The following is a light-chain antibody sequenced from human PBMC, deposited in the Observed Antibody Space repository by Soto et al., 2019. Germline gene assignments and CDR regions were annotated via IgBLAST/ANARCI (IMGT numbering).Light chain of an antibody. CDR2: DTS. J-gene: IGKJ4*01. V-gene: IGKV3-20*01. CDR1: QNVFNNY. Sequence: EVVLTQSPGTLSLSPGERATLSCRASQNVFNNYLAWYQQRPGQSPRLLIYDTSTRATGVPVRFSASGSGTDFTLTISSLEPEDFAVYYCQQYGGSPLVTFGGGTKVEIK. CDR3: QQYGGSPLVT.